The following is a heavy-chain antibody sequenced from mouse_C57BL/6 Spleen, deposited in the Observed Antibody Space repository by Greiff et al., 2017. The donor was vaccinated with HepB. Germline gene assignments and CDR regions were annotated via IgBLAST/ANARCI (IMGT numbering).Heavy chain of an antibody. CDR3: ARPRDSSGSFAY. V-gene: IGHV5-6*02. J-gene: IGHJ3*01. Sequence: DVKLVESGGDLVKPGGSLKLSCAASGFTFSSYGMSWVRQTPDKRLEWVATISSGGSYTYYPDSVKGRFTISRDNAKNTLYLQMSSLKSEDTAMYYCARPRDSSGSFAYWGQGTLVTVSA. CDR2: ISSGGSYT. D-gene: IGHD3-2*02. CDR1: GFTFSSYG.